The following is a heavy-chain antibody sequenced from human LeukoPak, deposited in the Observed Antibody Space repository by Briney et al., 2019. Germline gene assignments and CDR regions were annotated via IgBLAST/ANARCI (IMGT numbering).Heavy chain of an antibody. CDR2: INPNSGGT. D-gene: IGHD3-10*01. J-gene: IGHJ4*02. V-gene: IGHV1-2*04. Sequence: ASVKVSCKTSGYTFSDYYIHWVRQAPGQGLEWMGWINPNSGGTNYAQKFQGWVTMTRDTSISTAYMELSRLRSDDTAVYYCARGQGITMVRGVIIDDYWGQGTLVTVSS. CDR1: GYTFSDYY. CDR3: ARGQGITMVRGVIIDDY.